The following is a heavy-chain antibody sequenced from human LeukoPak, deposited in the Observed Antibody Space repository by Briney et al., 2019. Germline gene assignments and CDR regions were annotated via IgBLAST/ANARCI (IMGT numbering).Heavy chain of an antibody. CDR2: IYYSGST. V-gene: IGHV4-39*01. CDR3: ARHQELHGDFDY. Sequence: NSSETLSLTCTVSGVSISSSSYYWGWIRQPPGKGREWIGSIYYSGSTYYNPSLKSRVTISVDTSKNQFSLKLSSVTAADTAVYYCARHQELHGDFDYWGQGTLVTVSS. D-gene: IGHD1-26*01. CDR1: GVSISSSSYY. J-gene: IGHJ4*02.